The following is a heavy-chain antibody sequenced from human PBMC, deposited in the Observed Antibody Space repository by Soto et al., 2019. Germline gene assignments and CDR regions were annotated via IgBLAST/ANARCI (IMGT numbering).Heavy chain of an antibody. D-gene: IGHD6-19*01. J-gene: IGHJ6*03. CDR3: ARLEMGEHEGWDYYYMDV. V-gene: IGHV3-74*01. CDR1: GFTFSSYW. CDR2: INSDGSST. Sequence: GGSLRLSCAASGFTFSSYWMHWVRQAPGKGLVWVSRINSDGSSTSYADSVKGRFTISRDNAKNTLYLQMNSLRAEDTDVYYCARLEMGEHEGWDYYYMDVWGKGTTVTVSS.